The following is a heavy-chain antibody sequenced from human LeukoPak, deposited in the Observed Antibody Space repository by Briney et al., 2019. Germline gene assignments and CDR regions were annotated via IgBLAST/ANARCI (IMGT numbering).Heavy chain of an antibody. D-gene: IGHD2-8*02. CDR2: ITRSGGTK. Sequence: GGSLRLSCAASGFIFTDYSVNWVRQAPGKGLEWISYITRSGGTKNYADSVKGRFTISRDNSKNTLDLQMTGLRAEDTAVYYCARERGRGRDSPWCDYWGQGTLVTVSS. CDR1: GFIFTDYS. V-gene: IGHV3-48*01. CDR3: ARERGRGRDSPWCDY. J-gene: IGHJ4*02.